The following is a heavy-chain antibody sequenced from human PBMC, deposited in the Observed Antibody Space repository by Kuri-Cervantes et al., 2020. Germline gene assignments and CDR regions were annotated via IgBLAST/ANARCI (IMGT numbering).Heavy chain of an antibody. Sequence: ASVKVSCKASGYTFTSYYMHWVRQAPGRGLEWMGIINPSDGSTTYAQKFQGRVTMTRDTFTSTAYMELSSLRSEDTAVYYCARGRTPLRYFDWLINYWGQGTLVTVSS. D-gene: IGHD3-9*01. J-gene: IGHJ4*02. CDR2: INPSDGST. CDR3: ARGRTPLRYFDWLINY. CDR1: GYTFTSYY. V-gene: IGHV1-46*01.